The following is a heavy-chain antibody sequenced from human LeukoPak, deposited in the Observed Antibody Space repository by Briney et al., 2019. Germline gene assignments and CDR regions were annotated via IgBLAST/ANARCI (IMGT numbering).Heavy chain of an antibody. CDR2: IYHSGGT. J-gene: IGHJ4*02. D-gene: IGHD6-6*01. Sequence: SETLSLTCTVSGYSISNAYYWGWIRQPPGKGLEWIANIYHSGGTYYNPSLKSRVTISVDTSKNQFSLKLTSVTATDTAVYYCARLVTSGLYYFDFWGQGTLVTVSS. CDR1: GYSISNAYY. CDR3: ARLVTSGLYYFDF. V-gene: IGHV4-38-2*02.